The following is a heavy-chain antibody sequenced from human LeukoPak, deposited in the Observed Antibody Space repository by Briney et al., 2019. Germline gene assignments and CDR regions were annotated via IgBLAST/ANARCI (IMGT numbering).Heavy chain of an antibody. D-gene: IGHD4-17*01. CDR1: GFTFSSYS. Sequence: GGSLRLSCAASGFTFSSYSMNWVRQAPGKGLEWVSYISSSSSTIYYADPVKGRFTISRDNAKNSLYLQMNSLRAEDTAVYYCARDGDYGDYVFDYWGQGTLVTVSS. CDR3: ARDGDYGDYVFDY. J-gene: IGHJ4*02. CDR2: ISSSSSTI. V-gene: IGHV3-48*01.